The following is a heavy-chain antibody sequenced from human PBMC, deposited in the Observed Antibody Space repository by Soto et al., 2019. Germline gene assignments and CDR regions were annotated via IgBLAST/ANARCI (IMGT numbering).Heavy chain of an antibody. V-gene: IGHV1-2*04. CDR2: INPNSGGT. CDR3: ARDLTPSGDYDFWSGYRHYYGMDV. D-gene: IGHD3-3*01. J-gene: IGHJ6*02. CDR1: GYTFTGYY. Sequence: ASVKVSCKASGYTFTGYYMHWVRQAPGQGLEWMGWINPNSGGTNYAQKFQGWVTMTRDTSISTAYMELSRLRSDDTAVYYCARDLTPSGDYDFWSGYRHYYGMDVWGQGTTVTVSS.